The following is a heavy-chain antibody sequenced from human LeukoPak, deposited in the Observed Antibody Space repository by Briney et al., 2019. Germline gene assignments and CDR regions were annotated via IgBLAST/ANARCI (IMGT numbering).Heavy chain of an antibody. CDR3: TTSGTPFEY. J-gene: IGHJ4*02. CDR2: IKNKGDGGTT. D-gene: IGHD3-10*01. V-gene: IGHV3-15*01. Sequence: GGSLRLSCAASGFTFNKAWMSWARLAPGKGLEWVGRIKNKGDGGTTDYAAPVKGRFTVSRDDSKSTLYLQMNSLRTEDTAVYYCTTSGTPFEYWGQGTLVTVSS. CDR1: GFTFNKAW.